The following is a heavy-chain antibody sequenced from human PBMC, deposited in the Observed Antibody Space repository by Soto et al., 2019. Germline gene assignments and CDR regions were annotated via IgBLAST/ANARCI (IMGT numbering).Heavy chain of an antibody. CDR3: ARLVGAAAGRFDP. D-gene: IGHD6-13*01. V-gene: IGHV3-33*01. Sequence: QEQLVESGGGVVQPGTSLRLSCVASGFTFNSYGMHWVRQAPGKGLEWVAAIWFDGSDKYYPDSVKGRFTISRDNSKNTLYLQMNSLRAEDTGVYYCARLVGAAAGRFDPWGQGTLVIVSS. CDR1: GFTFNSYG. CDR2: IWFDGSDK. J-gene: IGHJ5*02.